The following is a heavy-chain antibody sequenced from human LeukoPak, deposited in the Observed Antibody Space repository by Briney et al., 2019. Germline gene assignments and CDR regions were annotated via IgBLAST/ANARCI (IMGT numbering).Heavy chain of an antibody. D-gene: IGHD3-9*01. Sequence: SETLSLTCTVSGGSISSGSYYWGWIRQPPGKGLEWIGSIYYSGSTYYNPSLKSRVTISVDTSNNQFSLKLSSVTAADMAVYYCARHGAMTGNFQRWGQGTLVTVSS. V-gene: IGHV4-39*01. J-gene: IGHJ1*01. CDR1: GGSISSGSYY. CDR2: IYYSGST. CDR3: ARHGAMTGNFQR.